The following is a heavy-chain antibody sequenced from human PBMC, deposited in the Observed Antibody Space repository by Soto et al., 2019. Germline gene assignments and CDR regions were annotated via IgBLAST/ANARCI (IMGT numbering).Heavy chain of an antibody. CDR3: AKFPVRTVPAAPRAGYYYMDV. V-gene: IGHV3-23*01. CDR1: GFTFSSYA. CDR2: ISGSGGST. Sequence: GGSLRLSCAASGFTFSSYAMSWVRQAPGKGLEWVSAISGSGGSTYYADSVKGRFTISRDNSKNTLYLQMNSLRAEDTAVYYCAKFPVRTVPAAPRAGYYYMDVWGKGTTVTVSS. J-gene: IGHJ6*03. D-gene: IGHD2-2*01.